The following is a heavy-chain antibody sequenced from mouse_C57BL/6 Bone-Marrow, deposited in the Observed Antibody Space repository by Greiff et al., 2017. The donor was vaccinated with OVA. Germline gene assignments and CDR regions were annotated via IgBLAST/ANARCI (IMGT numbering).Heavy chain of an antibody. Sequence: QVQLQQAGAELGRPGASVKLSCKASGYTFTDYYINWVKQRPGQGLEWIARIYPGSGNTYYNEKFKGKATLTAEKSSSTAYMQLSSLTSEDSAVYFCEFTTVVEGDFDYWGQGTTLTVSS. CDR2: IYPGSGNT. D-gene: IGHD1-1*01. V-gene: IGHV1-76*01. CDR1: GYTFTDYY. J-gene: IGHJ2*01. CDR3: EFTTVVEGDFDY.